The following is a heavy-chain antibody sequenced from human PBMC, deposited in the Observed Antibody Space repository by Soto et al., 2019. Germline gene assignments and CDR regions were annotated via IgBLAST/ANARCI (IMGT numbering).Heavy chain of an antibody. J-gene: IGHJ5*02. CDR3: ARGRTGMIEKEGFDP. CDR2: IYYSGST. V-gene: IGHV4-31*03. CDR1: GGSISSGGYY. Sequence: QVQLQESGPGLVKPSQTLSLTCTVSGGSISSGGYYWSWIRQHPGKGLEWIGYIYYSGSTYYNPSLKSRVTISVDTSKNQFSLKLSSVTAADTAVYYCARGRTGMIEKEGFDPWGQGTLVTVSS. D-gene: IGHD3-22*01.